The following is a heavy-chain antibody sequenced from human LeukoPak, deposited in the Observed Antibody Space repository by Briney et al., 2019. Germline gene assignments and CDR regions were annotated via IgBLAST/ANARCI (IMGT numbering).Heavy chain of an antibody. CDR1: GGSISSGGYY. Sequence: SETLSLTCTVPGGSISSGGYYWSWIRQHPGKGLEWIGYISYSGSTYYNPSLKSRITISVDTSKNQFPLKLSSVTAADTAVYYCARAGGSSSWGFDYWGQGTLVTVSS. J-gene: IGHJ4*02. V-gene: IGHV4-31*03. CDR2: ISYSGST. CDR3: ARAGGSSSWGFDY. D-gene: IGHD6-13*01.